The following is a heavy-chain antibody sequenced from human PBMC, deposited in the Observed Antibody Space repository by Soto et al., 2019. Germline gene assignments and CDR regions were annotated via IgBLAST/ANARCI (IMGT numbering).Heavy chain of an antibody. CDR2: ISAYNGNT. CDR3: ARDLPHCSSTSCYYYYYYGMDV. CDR1: GYTFTSYG. V-gene: IGHV1-18*01. Sequence: ASVKVSCKASGYTFTSYGISWVRQAPGQGLEWMGWISAYNGNTNYAQKLQGRVTMTTDTSTSTAYMELRSLRSDDTAVYYCARDLPHCSSTSCYYYYYYGMDVWGQGTTVTVSS. J-gene: IGHJ6*02. D-gene: IGHD2-2*01.